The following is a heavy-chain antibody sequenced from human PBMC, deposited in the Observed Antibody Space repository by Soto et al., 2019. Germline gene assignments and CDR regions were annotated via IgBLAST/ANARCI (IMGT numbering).Heavy chain of an antibody. Sequence: QITLKESGPTLVKPTQTLTLTCTFSGFSLSTSGVGVGWIRQPPGKALEWLALIYWDDDKRYSPSLKSRLTITKDTSKHQVVLTMTNMDPVDTATYYCAHRPGAVAGLGAFGYWGQGTLVTVSS. CDR2: IYWDDDK. J-gene: IGHJ4*02. V-gene: IGHV2-5*02. CDR1: GFSLSTSGVG. D-gene: IGHD6-19*01. CDR3: AHRPGAVAGLGAFGY.